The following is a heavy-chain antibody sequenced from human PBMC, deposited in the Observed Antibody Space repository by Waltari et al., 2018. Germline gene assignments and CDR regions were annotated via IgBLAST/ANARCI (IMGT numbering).Heavy chain of an antibody. V-gene: IGHV5-51*01. CDR3: ASHDYGGKGQTLDY. D-gene: IGHD4-17*01. Sequence: EVQLVQSGAEVKKPGESLQISCKGSGYSFTSYWIGWVRQMLGKGLELMWILYPRDAETRYSPSFQGQVTISANKSISTAYPQWSSLQASDTAMYYCASHDYGGKGQTLDYWGQGTLVTVSS. CDR2: LYPRDAET. CDR1: GYSFTSYW. J-gene: IGHJ4*02.